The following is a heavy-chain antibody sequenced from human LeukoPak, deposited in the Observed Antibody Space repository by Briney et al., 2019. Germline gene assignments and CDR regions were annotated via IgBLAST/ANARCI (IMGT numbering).Heavy chain of an antibody. CDR2: IYYSGST. V-gene: IGHV4-59*08. D-gene: IGHD3-22*01. CDR3: GGSSGYHPDPYYFDY. Sequence: SESLSLTCTVSGGSISSSYWSWIRQPPGKGLEWIGYIYYSGSTNYNPSLKSRVTISVDTSKNQFSLKLSSVTAADTAVYYCGGSSGYHPDPYYFDYWGQGTLVTVSS. CDR1: GGSISSSY. J-gene: IGHJ4*02.